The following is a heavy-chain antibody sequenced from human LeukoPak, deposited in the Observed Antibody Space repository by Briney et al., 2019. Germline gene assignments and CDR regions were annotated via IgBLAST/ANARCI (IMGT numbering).Heavy chain of an antibody. CDR2: ISARGGST. J-gene: IGHJ4*02. V-gene: IGHV3-23*01. CDR3: AKDEGGYYQDY. Sequence: GGSLRLSCAASGFTFSTYDMSWVRQAPGKGLEWVSGISARGGSTFYPGSVKGRFTISRDNSKNMLYLQMNSLRAEDTAVYYCAKDEGGYYQDYWGQGTLVTVSS. CDR1: GFTFSTYD. D-gene: IGHD3-22*01.